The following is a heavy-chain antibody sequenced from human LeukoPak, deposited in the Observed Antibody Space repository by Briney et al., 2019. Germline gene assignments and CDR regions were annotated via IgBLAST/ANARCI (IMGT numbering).Heavy chain of an antibody. CDR1: GFTFSSYA. CDR2: ISSNGGST. J-gene: IGHJ4*02. V-gene: IGHV3-64*01. D-gene: IGHD1-14*01. CDR3: AKDPDGHLNY. Sequence: GGSLRLSCAASGFTFSSYAMHWVRQAPGKGLEYVSAISSNGGSTYYANSVKGRFTISRDNSKNTLYLQMNSLRAEDTAVYYCAKDPDGHLNYWGQGTLVTVSS.